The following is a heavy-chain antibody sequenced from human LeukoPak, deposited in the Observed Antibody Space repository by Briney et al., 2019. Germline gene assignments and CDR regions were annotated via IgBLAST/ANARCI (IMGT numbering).Heavy chain of an antibody. J-gene: IGHJ6*03. V-gene: IGHV1-69*13. D-gene: IGHD5-18*01. Sequence: SVKVSCKDSGGTFSSYAISWVRQAPGQGLEWMGGIIPIFGTANYAQKLQGRDTINADESTSTACMELSGRRSEDTAVYFCSRVAETAMVSLKINYCYFRAVWGKGTTVTISS. CDR1: GGTFSSYA. CDR3: SRVAETAMVSLKINYCYFRAV. CDR2: IIPIFGTA.